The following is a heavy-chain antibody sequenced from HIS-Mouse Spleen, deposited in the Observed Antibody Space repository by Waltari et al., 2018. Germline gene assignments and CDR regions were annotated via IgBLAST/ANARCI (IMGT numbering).Heavy chain of an antibody. Sequence: QVQLVQSGAEVKKPGASVKVSCKASGYTFTGYYMHWVRQAPGQGLGWMGWINPNSGGTNYAQKFQGRVTMTRDTSISTAYMELSRLRSDDTAVYYCARARTHYYDSSGYHDAFDIWGQGTMVTVSS. J-gene: IGHJ3*02. CDR2: INPNSGGT. D-gene: IGHD3-22*01. CDR3: ARARTHYYDSSGYHDAFDI. V-gene: IGHV1-2*02. CDR1: GYTFTGYY.